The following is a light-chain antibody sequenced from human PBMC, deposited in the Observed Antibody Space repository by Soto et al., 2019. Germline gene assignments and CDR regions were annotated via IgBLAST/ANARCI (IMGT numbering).Light chain of an antibody. CDR2: EVN. CDR1: SSDVGGYNY. J-gene: IGLJ3*02. CDR3: KSYTGINNWV. Sequence: QSVLTQPPSASGSPGQAVTISRTGTSSDVGGYNYVSWYQQHPGKAPKVMIYEVNKRPSGVPDRFSGSKSGNTASLTVSGLQAEDEADYYCKSYTGINNWVFGGGTQLTVL. V-gene: IGLV2-8*01.